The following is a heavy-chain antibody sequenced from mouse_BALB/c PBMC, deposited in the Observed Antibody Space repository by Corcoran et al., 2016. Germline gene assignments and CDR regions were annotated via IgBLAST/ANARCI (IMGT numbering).Heavy chain of an antibody. CDR1: GFDFSTSW. CDR3: ARLGNYWYFDV. CDR2: IYPDSNTT. J-gene: IGHJ1*01. V-gene: IGHV4-1*02. Sequence: EVKLLESGGGLVQPGGSLKLSCAASGFDFSTSWMTWVRQAPGKGLEWIGEIYPDSNTTNYTPSLKDKFIISRDNAKNTLDLQMSTVSSEDTALYYGARLGNYWYFDVWGAGTTVTVSS.